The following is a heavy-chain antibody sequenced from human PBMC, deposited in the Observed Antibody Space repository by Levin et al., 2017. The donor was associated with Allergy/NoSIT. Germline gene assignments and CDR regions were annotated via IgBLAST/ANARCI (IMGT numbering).Heavy chain of an antibody. V-gene: IGHV4-38-2*01. Sequence: SQTLSLTCAVSGYSIRSGYYWGWIRQPPGEGLEWIGSIHHSGDTSYKPSLKSRVTISVDTSKNQFSLTLSSVTAADTAVYYCARGSTVTMRVPGGEYWGQGTRVTVSS. CDR2: IHHSGDT. J-gene: IGHJ4*02. CDR1: GYSIRSGYY. CDR3: ARGSTVTMRVPGGEY. D-gene: IGHD3-22*01.